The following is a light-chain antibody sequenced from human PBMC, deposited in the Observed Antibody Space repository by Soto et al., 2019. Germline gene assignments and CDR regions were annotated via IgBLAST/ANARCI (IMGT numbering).Light chain of an antibody. J-gene: IGKJ2*01. CDR1: QSVSSN. CDR2: GAS. Sequence: EIVMTQSPATLSVSPGERATLSCRASQSVSSNLAWYQQKPGQAPRLLIYGASNRATGIPARYSGSGSGTAFTLTISSLQSEDFAVYYCQQYNNWPPYTFGQGTKLEIK. CDR3: QQYNNWPPYT. V-gene: IGKV3-15*01.